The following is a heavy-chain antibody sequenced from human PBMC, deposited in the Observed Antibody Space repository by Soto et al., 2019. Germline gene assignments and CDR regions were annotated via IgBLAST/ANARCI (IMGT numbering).Heavy chain of an antibody. V-gene: IGHV4-59*01. Sequence: PSETLSLTCTVSGGSISSNYWTWIRQPPGKGLEWIGYVYNSGSTNYNPSLKSRVTISEDTSKSQFSLKVNSMTAADTAVYYCARYRREAVAGYTLDNWGQGIXVTVSS. D-gene: IGHD6-13*01. CDR2: VYNSGST. CDR1: GGSISSNY. CDR3: ARYRREAVAGYTLDN. J-gene: IGHJ4*02.